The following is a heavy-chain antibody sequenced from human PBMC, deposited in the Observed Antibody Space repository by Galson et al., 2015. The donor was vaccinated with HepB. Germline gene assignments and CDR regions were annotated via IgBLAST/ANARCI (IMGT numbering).Heavy chain of an antibody. V-gene: IGHV4-39*01. Sequence: SQTLSLTCTVSGGSINSSSYYWGWIRQPPGKGLEWIGSIYYSGSTYYNPSLKSRVTISVDTSKNQFSLRLSSVTAADTVVYYCARSTSGNFDHWGQGILVTGSS. D-gene: IGHD2-8*01. CDR1: GGSINSSSYY. CDR3: ARSTSGNFDH. J-gene: IGHJ4*02. CDR2: IYYSGST.